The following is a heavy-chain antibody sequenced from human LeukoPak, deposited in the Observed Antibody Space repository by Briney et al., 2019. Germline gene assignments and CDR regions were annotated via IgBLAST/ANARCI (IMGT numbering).Heavy chain of an antibody. Sequence: ASVKVSCKASGYTFTGYYMHWVRQAPGQGLEWMGWINPNSGGTNYAQKFQGRVTMTRDTSISTAYMELSRLRSDDTAVYYCATDCTNGVCHNRDAFDIWGQGTMVTVSS. CDR1: GYTFTGYY. CDR2: INPNSGGT. V-gene: IGHV1-2*02. D-gene: IGHD2-8*01. J-gene: IGHJ3*02. CDR3: ATDCTNGVCHNRDAFDI.